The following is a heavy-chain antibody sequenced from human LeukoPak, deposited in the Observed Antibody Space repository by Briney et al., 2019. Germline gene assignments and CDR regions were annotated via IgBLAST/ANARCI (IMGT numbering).Heavy chain of an antibody. Sequence: PSQTLSLICTVSGGSISSGGYYWSWIRQHPGKGLEWVGYIYYSGSTYYNPSLKSRVTISVDTSKNQFSLKLSSVTAADTAVYYCARDVNDILTGPHAFDIWGQGTMVTVSS. J-gene: IGHJ3*02. CDR3: ARDVNDILTGPHAFDI. D-gene: IGHD3-9*01. V-gene: IGHV4-31*03. CDR1: GGSISSGGYY. CDR2: IYYSGST.